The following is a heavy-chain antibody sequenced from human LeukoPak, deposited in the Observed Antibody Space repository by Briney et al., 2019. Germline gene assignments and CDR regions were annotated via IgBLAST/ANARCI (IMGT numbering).Heavy chain of an antibody. CDR3: AREGARVGATQLVYY. J-gene: IGHJ4*02. V-gene: IGHV1-2*02. D-gene: IGHD1-26*01. CDR2: INPHIGGT. CDR1: GYTFTDYY. Sequence: ASVRVSCKAYGYTFTDYYMHWVRQAPGQGLEWMGWINPHIGGTNYAQKFQGRVNMTRDTSISTAYMELSRLRSDDTAVYYCAREGARVGATQLVYYWGQGNLVTVSS.